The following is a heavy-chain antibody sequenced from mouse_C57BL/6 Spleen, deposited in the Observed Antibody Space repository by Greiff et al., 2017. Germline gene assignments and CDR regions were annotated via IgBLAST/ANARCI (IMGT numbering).Heavy chain of an antibody. V-gene: IGHV1-54*01. J-gene: IGHJ4*01. Sequence: QVQLKESGAELVRPGTSVKVSCKASGYAFTNYLIEWVKQRPGQGLEWIGVINPGSGGTNYNEKFKGKATLTADKSSSTAYMQLSSLTSEDSAVYFCARGYGYVYAMDYWGQGTSVTVSS. D-gene: IGHD2-2*01. CDR1: GYAFTNYL. CDR2: INPGSGGT. CDR3: ARGYGYVYAMDY.